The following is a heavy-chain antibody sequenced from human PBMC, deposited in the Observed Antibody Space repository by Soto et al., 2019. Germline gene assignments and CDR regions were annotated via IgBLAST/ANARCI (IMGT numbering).Heavy chain of an antibody. CDR2: ISSSSSYI. CDR1: GFTFSSYS. D-gene: IGHD3-3*01. CDR3: FGVVIGPLPDGMDV. J-gene: IGHJ6*02. Sequence: PGGSLRLSCAASGFTFSSYSMNWVRQAPGKGLEWVSSISSSSSYIYYADSVKGRFTISRDNAKNSLYLQMNSLRAEDTAVYYCFGVVIGPLPDGMDVWGQGTTVTVSS. V-gene: IGHV3-21*01.